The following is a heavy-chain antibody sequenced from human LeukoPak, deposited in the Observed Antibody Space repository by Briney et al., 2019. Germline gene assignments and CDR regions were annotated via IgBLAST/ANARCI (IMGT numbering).Heavy chain of an antibody. CDR1: GFTFSSYW. Sequence: PGGSLRLSCAASGFTFSSYWMSWVRQAPGKGLEWVSGINWNGGSTGYADSVKGRFTISRDNAKNSLYLQMNSLRAEDTALYYCARAGADGRLPHYWGQGTLVTVSS. D-gene: IGHD4-11*01. CDR2: INWNGGST. CDR3: ARAGADGRLPHY. J-gene: IGHJ4*02. V-gene: IGHV3-20*04.